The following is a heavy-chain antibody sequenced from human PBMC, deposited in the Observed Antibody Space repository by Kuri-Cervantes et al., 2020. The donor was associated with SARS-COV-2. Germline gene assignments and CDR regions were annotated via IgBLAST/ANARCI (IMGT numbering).Heavy chain of an antibody. J-gene: IGHJ4*02. CDR3: EMGGVQGTAGYIFDY. Sequence: RVSCKVSGYSFTSYWTSWVRQMPGKGLEWRGRINPSDSYTNYSPSFQGHVTIPADKSISIASLQRSSLKASDSAMYYCEMGGVQGTAGYIFDYWGQGTLVTVSS. D-gene: IGHD5-24*01. V-gene: IGHV5-10-1*01. CDR2: INPSDSYT. CDR1: GYSFTSYW.